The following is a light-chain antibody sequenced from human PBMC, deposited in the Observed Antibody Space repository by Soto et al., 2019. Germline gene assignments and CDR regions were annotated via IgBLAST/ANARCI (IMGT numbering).Light chain of an antibody. V-gene: IGLV7-46*01. J-gene: IGLJ3*02. CDR1: TGPVTGGHY. CDR2: DIS. Sequence: QTVVTQEPSLTVSPGGTVTLTCGSSTGPVTGGHYPYWFQQKPGRAPRTLIYDISHKNSWTPVRFSGSLLGDKAALTLAGAQPEDEADYYCLLSYRGFRVFGGGTQLTVL. CDR3: LLSYRGFRV.